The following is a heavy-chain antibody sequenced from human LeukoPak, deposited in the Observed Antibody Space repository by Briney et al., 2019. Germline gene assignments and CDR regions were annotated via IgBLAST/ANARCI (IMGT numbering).Heavy chain of an antibody. V-gene: IGHV4-34*01. CDR1: GGSFSGYY. J-gene: IGHJ4*02. D-gene: IGHD2/OR15-2a*01. CDR3: ARASITLTPYYFDY. Sequence: PSETLSLTCAVYGGSFSGYYWSWIRQPPGKGLEWIGEINHSGSTNYNPSLKSRVTISVDTSKNQFSLKLSSVTAADTAVYYCARASITLTPYYFDYWGQGTLVTVSS. CDR2: INHSGST.